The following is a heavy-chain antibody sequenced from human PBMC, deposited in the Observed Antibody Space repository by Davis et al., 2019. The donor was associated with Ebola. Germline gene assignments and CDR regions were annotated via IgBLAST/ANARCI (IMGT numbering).Heavy chain of an antibody. Sequence: GESLKISCAASGFTFSSYWMSWVRQAPGKGLEWVSTLGTSADTYYAASVKGRFTISRDNSKNTLHLQMNSLRVEDTAIYYCVKDTSNIWFDVWGQGTMVTVSS. D-gene: IGHD1-26*01. CDR3: VKDTSNIWFDV. J-gene: IGHJ3*01. CDR1: GFTFSSYW. CDR2: LGTSADT. V-gene: IGHV3-23*01.